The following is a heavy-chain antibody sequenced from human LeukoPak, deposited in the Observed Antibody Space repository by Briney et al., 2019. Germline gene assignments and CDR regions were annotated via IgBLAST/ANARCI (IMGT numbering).Heavy chain of an antibody. V-gene: IGHV3-30*18. J-gene: IGHJ4*02. CDR1: GFTFSSYG. CDR2: ISYDGSNK. Sequence: GRSLRLSCAASGFTFSSYGMHWVRQAPGKGLEWVAVISYDGSNKYYADSVKGQFTISRDNSKNTLYLQMNSLRAEDTAVYYCAKGFGELDYWGQGTLVTVSS. CDR3: AKGFGELDY. D-gene: IGHD3-10*01.